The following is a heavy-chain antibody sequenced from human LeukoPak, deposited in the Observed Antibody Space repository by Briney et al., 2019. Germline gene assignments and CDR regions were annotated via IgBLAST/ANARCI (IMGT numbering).Heavy chain of an antibody. V-gene: IGHV4-59*12. J-gene: IGHJ3*02. CDR3: ARREDRIVGTTKGAFDI. D-gene: IGHD1-26*01. CDR1: GGSISSYY. Sequence: SSETLSLTCTVSGGSISSYYWSWIRQPPGKGLEWIGYIYYSGSTNYNPSLKSRVTISVDTSKNQFSLKLRSVIAADTAVYYCARREDRIVGTTKGAFDIWGQGTMVTVSS. CDR2: IYYSGST.